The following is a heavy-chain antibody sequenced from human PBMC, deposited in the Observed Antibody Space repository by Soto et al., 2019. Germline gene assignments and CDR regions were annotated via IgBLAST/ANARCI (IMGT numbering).Heavy chain of an antibody. J-gene: IGHJ4*02. D-gene: IGHD2-15*01. CDR2: ISDNGGGT. CDR3: TKRDCGGGSCPDSVGFDC. CDR1: GFTFSSYA. Sequence: EVQLLESGGGLVQPGGSLRLSCAGSGFTFSSYAMSWVRQAPGKGLEWVSAISDNGGGTYYADSVKGRFTISRDNSKSTLYLQMNSLRAEDTAIYYCTKRDCGGGSCPDSVGFDCWGQGTLVTVSS. V-gene: IGHV3-23*01.